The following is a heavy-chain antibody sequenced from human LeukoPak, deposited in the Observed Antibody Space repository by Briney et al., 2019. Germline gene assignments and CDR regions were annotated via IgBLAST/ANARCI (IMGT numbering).Heavy chain of an antibody. J-gene: IGHJ4*02. CDR1: GFTFDDYA. D-gene: IGHD6-13*01. CDR3: AKDMGSSWYSTTLGY. CDR2: ISWNSGSI. V-gene: IGHV3-9*03. Sequence: GRSLRLSCAASGFTFDDYAMHGVRQAPGKGLEWVSGISWNSGSIGYADSVKGRFTISRDNAKNSLYLQMNSLRAEDMALYYCAKDMGSSWYSTTLGYWGQGTLVTVSS.